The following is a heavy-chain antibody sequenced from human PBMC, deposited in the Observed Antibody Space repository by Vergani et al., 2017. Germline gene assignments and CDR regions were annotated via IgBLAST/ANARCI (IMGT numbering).Heavy chain of an antibody. J-gene: IGHJ3*02. V-gene: IGHV3-11*01. CDR3: ARDIXVYCSGGSCLDVGAFDI. D-gene: IGHD2-15*01. CDR1: GFTFSDYY. CDR2: ISSSGSTI. Sequence: QVQLVESGGGLVKPGGSLRLSCAASGFTFSDYYMSWIRQAPGKGLEWVSYISSSGSTIYYADSVKGRFTISRDNAKNSLYLQMNSLRAEDTAVYYCARDIXVYCSGGSCLDVGAFDIWGQGTMVTVSS.